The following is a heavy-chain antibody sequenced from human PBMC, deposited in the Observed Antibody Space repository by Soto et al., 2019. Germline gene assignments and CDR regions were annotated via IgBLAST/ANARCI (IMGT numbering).Heavy chain of an antibody. D-gene: IGHD4-17*01. Sequence: GSLRLSCAASGFTFSSYAMTWVRQAPGKGLEWVSVISGSGGGTYYADSVKGRFTISRDNSKDTLYLQMNSLRAEDTAVYYCAKDFGDYVTSWFDPWGQGTLVTVSS. V-gene: IGHV3-23*01. CDR3: AKDFGDYVTSWFDP. J-gene: IGHJ5*02. CDR2: ISGSGGGT. CDR1: GFTFSSYA.